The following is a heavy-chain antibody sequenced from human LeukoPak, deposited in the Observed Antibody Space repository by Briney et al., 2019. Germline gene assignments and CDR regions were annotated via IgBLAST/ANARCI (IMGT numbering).Heavy chain of an antibody. V-gene: IGHV3-30*03. J-gene: IGHJ4*02. Sequence: GGSLRLSCAASGFILSNYWMAWVRQAPGKGLEWVTAISDDETYKFYADSVKGRFTISRDNSKNTLYLQMNSLRVEDTAIYYCTRGMLRQPPDYWGQGMLVTVSS. CDR2: ISDDETYK. D-gene: IGHD3-10*02. CDR3: TRGMLRQPPDY. CDR1: GFILSNYW.